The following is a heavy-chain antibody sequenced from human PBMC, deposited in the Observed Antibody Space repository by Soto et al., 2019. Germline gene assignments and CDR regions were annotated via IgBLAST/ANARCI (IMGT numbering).Heavy chain of an antibody. CDR2: ISSSGTTI. D-gene: IGHD2-15*01. V-gene: IGHV3-11*01. Sequence: GGSLRLSCAASGFTFSDYYMIWIRQAPGKGLEWVSYISSSGTTIYHADSVKGRFTISRDDAKYSLFLQMNSLRTEDTAVYYCARGKSIFYGMDVWGQGTTVTVSS. J-gene: IGHJ6*02. CDR1: GFTFSDYY. CDR3: ARGKSIFYGMDV.